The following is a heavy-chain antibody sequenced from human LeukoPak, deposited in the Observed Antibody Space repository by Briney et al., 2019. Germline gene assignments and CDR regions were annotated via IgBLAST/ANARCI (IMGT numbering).Heavy chain of an antibody. J-gene: IGHJ4*02. CDR2: IIPIFGTA. CDR3: AKLGGFLEWLSFDY. CDR1: GGTFSSYA. Sequence: SVKVSCKASGGTFSSYAISWVRQAPGQGLEWMGGIIPIFGTANYAQKFQGRVTITADEPTSTAYMELSSLRSEDTAVYYCAKLGGFLEWLSFDYWGQGTLVTVSS. D-gene: IGHD3-3*01. V-gene: IGHV1-69*13.